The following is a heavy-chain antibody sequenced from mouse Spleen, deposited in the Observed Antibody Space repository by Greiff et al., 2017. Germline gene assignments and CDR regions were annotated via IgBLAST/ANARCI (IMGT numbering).Heavy chain of an antibody. CDR3: ARGYGYDEAWFAY. CDR2: IDPSDSET. D-gene: IGHD2-2*01. V-gene: IGHV1-52*01. J-gene: IGHJ3*01. Sequence: VQLQESGAELVRPGSSVKLSCKASGYTFTSYWMHWVKQRPIQGLEWIGNIDPSDSETHYNQKFKDKATLTVDKSSSTAYMQLSSLTSEDSAVYYCARGYGYDEAWFAYWGQGTLVTVSA. CDR1: GYTFTSYW.